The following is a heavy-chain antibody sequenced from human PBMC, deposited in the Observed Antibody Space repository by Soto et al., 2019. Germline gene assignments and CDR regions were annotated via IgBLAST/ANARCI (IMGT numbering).Heavy chain of an antibody. Sequence: PSETLSLTCTVSGGPIRGSSHYWGWIRQSPGTGLEWIGSIDESGDSYYNPSLKSRVTIFVDTSKNQFSLKLISVTGADSAIYYCAREGGYVDYWGQGTLVTVSS. CDR1: GGPIRGSSHY. CDR2: IDESGDS. CDR3: AREGGYVDY. D-gene: IGHD1-1*01. J-gene: IGHJ4*02. V-gene: IGHV4-39*02.